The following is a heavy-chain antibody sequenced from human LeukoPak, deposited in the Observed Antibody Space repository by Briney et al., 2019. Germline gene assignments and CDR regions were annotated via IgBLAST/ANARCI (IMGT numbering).Heavy chain of an antibody. V-gene: IGHV1-2*02. CDR1: GYTLTRYY. CDR3: ARTYARGAPNAFGI. D-gene: IGHD1-26*01. J-gene: IGHJ3*02. CDR2: INPNSGGT. Sequence: ASVKVSCKASGYTLTRYYMHWVRQAPGQGLEWMGWINPNSGGTNYAQKFQGRVTMSRDTSISTAYMELSRLRSDDTAVYYCARTYARGAPNAFGIWGQGTMVTVS.